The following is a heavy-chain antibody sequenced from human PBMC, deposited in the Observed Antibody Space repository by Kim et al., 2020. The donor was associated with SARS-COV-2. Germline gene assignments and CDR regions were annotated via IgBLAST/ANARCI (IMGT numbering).Heavy chain of an antibody. Sequence: SETLSLTCAVSGGSISSSNWWSWVRQPPGKGLEWIGEIYHSGSTNYNPSLKSRVTISVDKSKNQFSLKLSSVTAADTAVYYCARSRDLVVVVAATRSWFDPWGQGTLVTVSS. J-gene: IGHJ5*02. CDR3: ARSRDLVVVVAATRSWFDP. V-gene: IGHV4-4*02. CDR2: IYHSGST. CDR1: GGSISSSNW. D-gene: IGHD2-15*01.